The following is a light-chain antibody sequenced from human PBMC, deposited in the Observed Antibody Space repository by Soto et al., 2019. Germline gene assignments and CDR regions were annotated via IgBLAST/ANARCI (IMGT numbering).Light chain of an antibody. Sequence: QSVLTQPASVSGSPGQSITISCTGTSSDVGGYNYVSWYQQHPGKAPKLMIYDVNNRPSGVSNRFSGSKSGNTASLTISGLQAEDEADYYCISYTSRSTDVVFGGGTQLTVL. V-gene: IGLV2-14*01. CDR3: ISYTSRSTDVV. J-gene: IGLJ2*01. CDR2: DVN. CDR1: SSDVGGYNY.